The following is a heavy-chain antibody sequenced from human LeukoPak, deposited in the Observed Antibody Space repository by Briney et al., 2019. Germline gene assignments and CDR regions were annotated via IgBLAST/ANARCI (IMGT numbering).Heavy chain of an antibody. Sequence: PGRSLRLSCAASGFTFISYDIHWVRQAPGKGLEWVAVISYDGSNKYYADSVKGRFTISRDNSKNTLYLQVNSLRTEDTAVYYCAKNIPNGSSTSCPLDYWGQGTLVTVSS. CDR1: GFTFISYD. CDR2: ISYDGSNK. V-gene: IGHV3-30*18. CDR3: AKNIPNGSSTSCPLDY. D-gene: IGHD2-2*01. J-gene: IGHJ4*02.